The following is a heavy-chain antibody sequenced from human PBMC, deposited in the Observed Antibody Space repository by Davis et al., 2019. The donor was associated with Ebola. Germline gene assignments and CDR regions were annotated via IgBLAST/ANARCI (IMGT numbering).Heavy chain of an antibody. D-gene: IGHD5-12*01. Sequence: ASVTVSCKVSGYTLTELSMHWVRQAPGKGLEWMGGFDPEDGETIYAQKFQGRVTMTEDTSTDTAYMELSSLRSEDTAVYYCATDNVDIVATPFDYWGQGTLVTVSS. CDR2: FDPEDGET. CDR1: GYTLTELS. V-gene: IGHV1-24*01. CDR3: ATDNVDIVATPFDY. J-gene: IGHJ4*02.